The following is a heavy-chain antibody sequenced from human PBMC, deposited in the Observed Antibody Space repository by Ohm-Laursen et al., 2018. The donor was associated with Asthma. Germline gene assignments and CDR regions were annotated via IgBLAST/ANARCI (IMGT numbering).Heavy chain of an antibody. CDR2: IYYSGNT. V-gene: IGHV4-31*03. J-gene: IGHJ4*02. CDR1: GDSISSGDHY. Sequence: SQTLSLTCSVSGDSISSGDHYWSWIRQHPGKGLEWIGYIYYSGNTYYNPSFKSRVIISVDTSKNQFSLKLTSVTAADTALYYCARATFYYESTGYYYFDHWGQGTLVTVSS. CDR3: ARATFYYESTGYYYFDH. D-gene: IGHD3-22*01.